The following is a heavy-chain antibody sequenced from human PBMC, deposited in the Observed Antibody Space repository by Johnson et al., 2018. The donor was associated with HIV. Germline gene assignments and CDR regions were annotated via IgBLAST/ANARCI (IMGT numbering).Heavy chain of an antibody. V-gene: IGHV3-33*01. Sequence: QVQLVESGGGVVQPGRSLRLSCAASGFTFSSYGMHWVRQAPGKGLEWVAVIWYDGSNKNYADSVKGRFTISRDNSKNTLYLKMGSLRTEDMAVYYCARETYYDSSGLQIDTLDIWGQGTLVTVSS. CDR2: IWYDGSNK. CDR1: GFTFSSYG. J-gene: IGHJ3*02. D-gene: IGHD3-22*01. CDR3: ARETYYDSSGLQIDTLDI.